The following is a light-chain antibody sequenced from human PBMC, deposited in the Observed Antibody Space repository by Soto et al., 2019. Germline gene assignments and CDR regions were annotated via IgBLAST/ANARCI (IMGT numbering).Light chain of an antibody. V-gene: IGLV4-69*01. CDR2: LNSDGSH. J-gene: IGLJ2*01. Sequence: QLVLTQSPSASASLGASVKLTCTLSSGYNNYAIAWHQQQPEKGPRYLMKLNSDGSHNKGDGIPDRFSGSSSGTERYLTISSLQSEDEADYYCQTWGTGIVVFGGGTKVTVL. CDR3: QTWGTGIVV. CDR1: SGYNNYA.